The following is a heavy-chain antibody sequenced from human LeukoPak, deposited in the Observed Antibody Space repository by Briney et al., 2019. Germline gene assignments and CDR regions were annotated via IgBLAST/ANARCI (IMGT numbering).Heavy chain of an antibody. CDR3: GKTTAGYSSGQKPAWPVDY. Sequence: GGSLRLSCEASGFTFGSFAMYWVRQAPGKGLDWIAGIFGSGGSPHYADSVKGRFTISRDNSKNTVYLQINSLRAEDTAVYYCGKTTAGYSSGQKPAWPVDYWGQGTLVIVSS. CDR1: GFTFGSFA. J-gene: IGHJ4*02. V-gene: IGHV3-23*01. CDR2: IFGSGGSP. D-gene: IGHD5-18*01.